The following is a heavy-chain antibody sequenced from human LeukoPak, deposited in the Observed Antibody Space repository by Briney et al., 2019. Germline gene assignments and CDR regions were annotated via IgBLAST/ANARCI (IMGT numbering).Heavy chain of an antibody. V-gene: IGHV4-34*01. J-gene: IGHJ4*02. D-gene: IGHD3-10*01. CDR2: INHSGST. Sequence: KTGGSLRLSCAASGFTVSSNYMSWIRQPPGKGLEWIGEINHSGSTNYNPSLKSRVAISVDTSKNQFSLKLSSVTAADTAVYYCARCYYGSGLDYWGQGTLVTVSS. CDR1: GFTVSSNY. CDR3: ARCYYGSGLDY.